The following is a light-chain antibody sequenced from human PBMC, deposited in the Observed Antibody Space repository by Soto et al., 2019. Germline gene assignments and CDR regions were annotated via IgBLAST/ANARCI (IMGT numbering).Light chain of an antibody. CDR3: QTWGTGGEVV. CDR2: LNSDGRH. Sequence: QLVLTQSPSASASLGASVKLTCTLSSGHSTYAIAWHQQQPEKGPRYLMKLNSDGRHSKGDGIPDRFSGTSSGAERYLTISGIQSEDEADNYCQTWGTGGEVVFGGGTKLPVL. CDR1: SGHSTYA. J-gene: IGLJ2*01. V-gene: IGLV4-69*01.